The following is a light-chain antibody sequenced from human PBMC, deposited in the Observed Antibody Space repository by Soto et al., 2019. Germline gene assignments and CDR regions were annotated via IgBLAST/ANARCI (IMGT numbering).Light chain of an antibody. J-gene: IGLJ1*01. CDR2: DVS. CDR1: SSDVGGYNY. V-gene: IGLV2-11*01. Sequence: QSALTQPRSVSGSPGQSVTISCTGTSSDVGGYNYVSGYQQHPGKAPKLMIYDVSKRPSGVPDRFSGFKSGNTASLTISGLQAEDEADYSCCSHAGTYIYVFGTGTKLTVL. CDR3: CSHAGTYIYV.